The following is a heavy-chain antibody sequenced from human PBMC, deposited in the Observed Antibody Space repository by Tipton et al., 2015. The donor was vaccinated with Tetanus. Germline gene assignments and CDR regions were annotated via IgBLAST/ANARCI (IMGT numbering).Heavy chain of an antibody. D-gene: IGHD3-3*01. CDR3: ARLGGQRFLGYLFPFDP. V-gene: IGHV3-23*01. CDR1: GFTFSSYA. CDR2: ISGSGGST. Sequence: SLRLSCAASGFTFSSYAMSWVRQAPGKGLEWVSAISGSGGSTYYADAVKGRFTISRDNSKNTLYLQMNSLRAEDTAVYYCARLGGQRFLGYLFPFDPWGQGTLVTVSS. J-gene: IGHJ5*02.